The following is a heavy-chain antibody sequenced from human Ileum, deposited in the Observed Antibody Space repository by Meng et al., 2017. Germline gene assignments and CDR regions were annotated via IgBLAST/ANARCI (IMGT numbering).Heavy chain of an antibody. CDR2: ISPAGSGT. J-gene: IGHJ4*02. CDR3: ARDSDYASSDY. D-gene: IGHD4-17*01. Sequence: VDLCPPGRSLMLSVAGSVFIFSHYWICGLRQAPGTVLEWVANISPAGSGTYYVDSVKGRFTISRDNAKDSVYLQMNSLRVEDTAVYYCARDSDYASSDYWGQGALVTVSS. CDR1: VFIFSHYW. V-gene: IGHV3-7*01.